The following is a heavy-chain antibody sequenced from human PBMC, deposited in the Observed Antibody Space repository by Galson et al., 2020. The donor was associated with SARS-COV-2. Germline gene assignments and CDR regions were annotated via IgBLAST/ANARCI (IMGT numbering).Heavy chain of an antibody. CDR1: GYTFTKYY. J-gene: IGHJ5*02. Sequence: ASVKVSCEASGYTFTKYYIHWVRQAPGQGLEWMGWISPNSGGKNFAQKFQGRVTLTRDTSTATAFMELSRLRFDDTAIYYCARDKTGTADNYFDPWGQGTLITVSS. CDR3: ARDKTGTADNYFDP. D-gene: IGHD1-1*01. CDR2: ISPNSGGK. V-gene: IGHV1-2*02.